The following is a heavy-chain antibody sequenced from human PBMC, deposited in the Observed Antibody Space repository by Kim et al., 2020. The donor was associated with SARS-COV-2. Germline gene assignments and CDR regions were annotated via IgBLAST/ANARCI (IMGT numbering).Heavy chain of an antibody. D-gene: IGHD3-22*01. CDR2: IIPIFGTA. Sequence: SVKVSCKASGGTFSSYAISWVRQAPGQGLEWMGGIIPIFGTANYAQKFQGRVTITADKSTSTAYMELSSLRSEDTAVYYCARSRYYYDSSGYYNGGYFDYWGQGTLVTVSS. V-gene: IGHV1-69*06. CDR3: ARSRYYYDSSGYYNGGYFDY. CDR1: GGTFSSYA. J-gene: IGHJ4*02.